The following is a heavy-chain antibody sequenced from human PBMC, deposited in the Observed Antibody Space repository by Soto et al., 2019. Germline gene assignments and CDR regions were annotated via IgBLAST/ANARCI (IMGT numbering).Heavy chain of an antibody. V-gene: IGHV4-38-2*02. CDR3: AGDWGSPTSRNWFDP. CDR1: GYCLRSGYY. J-gene: IGHJ5*02. CDR2: VYHGNT. D-gene: IGHD3-16*01. Sequence: PSETLSRTCAVSGYCLRSGYYWGWIRQPPGKGLEWIGSVYHGNTYYNPSLKSRVTISLDTSRNQFSLDMGSVTAPDPAVYYCAGDWGSPTSRNWFDPYGQGTPVTV.